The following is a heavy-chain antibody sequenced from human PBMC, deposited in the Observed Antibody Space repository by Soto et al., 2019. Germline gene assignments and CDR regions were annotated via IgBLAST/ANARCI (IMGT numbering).Heavy chain of an antibody. Sequence: PGGSLRLSCAASGFSFGSFSMNWVRQAPGKGLEWVSSISSGSCYIYYADSVKGRFTISRENAKNSLSLQMNSLRAEDTAVYYCARGMYSSMDVWGQGTTVTVSS. D-gene: IGHD6-13*01. V-gene: IGHV3-21*01. CDR1: GFSFGSFS. J-gene: IGHJ6*02. CDR3: ARGMYSSMDV. CDR2: ISSGSCYI.